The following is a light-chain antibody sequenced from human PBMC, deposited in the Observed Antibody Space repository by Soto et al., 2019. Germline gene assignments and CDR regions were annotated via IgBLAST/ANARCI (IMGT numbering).Light chain of an antibody. CDR2: DVS. CDR1: SSDVGGYNF. Sequence: QSALTQPASVSGSPGQSITISCTGTSSDVGGYNFVSWYQHHPGKAPKLMIYDVSNRPSGVSNRFSGSKSGNTASLTISGLQADDEADYYCSSYTSSSTYVFGTGTKLTVL. CDR3: SSYTSSSTYV. V-gene: IGLV2-14*03. J-gene: IGLJ1*01.